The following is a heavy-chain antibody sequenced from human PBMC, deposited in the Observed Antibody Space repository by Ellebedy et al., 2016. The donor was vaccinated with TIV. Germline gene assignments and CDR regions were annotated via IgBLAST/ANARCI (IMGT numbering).Heavy chain of an antibody. CDR2: ISYDGTKE. CDR1: GFVFRSYA. CDR3: ARERLDGDDGFYFYYGIDV. J-gene: IGHJ6*02. V-gene: IGHV3-30*04. D-gene: IGHD4-17*01. Sequence: PGGSLRLSCATSGFVFRSYAMHWVRQAPGKGLEWVAVISYDGTKEDFADSVKGRFTISRDNSKDTVYLQMYSLRVEDTALYYCARERLDGDDGFYFYYGIDVWGQGTTVSVSS.